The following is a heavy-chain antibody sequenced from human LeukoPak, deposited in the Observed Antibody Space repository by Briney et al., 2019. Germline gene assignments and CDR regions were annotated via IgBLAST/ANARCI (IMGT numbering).Heavy chain of an antibody. CDR3: AKASIAGAIGVLDY. V-gene: IGHV3-7*01. D-gene: IGHD1-26*01. J-gene: IGHJ4*02. CDR2: INQDGSGK. CDR1: GFTFNNYW. Sequence: GGSLRLSCAAFGFTFNNYWMSWVRQAPGKGREWVANINQDGSGKHYVDSVKGRFTISRDNAKNSLYLQMNSLRAEDTAVYFCAKASIAGAIGVLDYWGQGTLVTVSS.